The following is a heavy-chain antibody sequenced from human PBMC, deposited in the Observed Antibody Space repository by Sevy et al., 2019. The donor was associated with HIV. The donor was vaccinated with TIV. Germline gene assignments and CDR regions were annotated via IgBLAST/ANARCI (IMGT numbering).Heavy chain of an antibody. CDR2: IYYSGST. Sequence: SQTLSLTCTVSAASISSYFGSWIRQPPGKGLEWIGYIYYSGSTNYNPSLQSRVTISVDTSKNQFSLKLSSVTAADTAVYYCVTDVGSGEFGYYFDYWGQGTLVTVSS. D-gene: IGHD3-16*01. CDR3: VTDVGSGEFGYYFDY. V-gene: IGHV4-59*13. J-gene: IGHJ4*02. CDR1: AASISSYF.